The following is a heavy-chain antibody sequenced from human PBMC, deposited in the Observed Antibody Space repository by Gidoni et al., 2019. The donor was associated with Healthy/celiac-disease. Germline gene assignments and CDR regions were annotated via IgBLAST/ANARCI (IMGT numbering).Heavy chain of an antibody. CDR2: IIPIFGTA. CDR1: GGTFSSYA. CDR3: ARRWELHNWFDP. Sequence: QVPLVQSGAEVKKPGSSVKVSGKASGGTFSSYAISWVRQAPGQGLEWMGGIIPIFGTANYAQKFQGRVTITADKSTSTAYMELSSLRSEDTAVYYCARRWELHNWFDPWGQGTLVTVSS. J-gene: IGHJ5*02. V-gene: IGHV1-69*06. D-gene: IGHD1-26*01.